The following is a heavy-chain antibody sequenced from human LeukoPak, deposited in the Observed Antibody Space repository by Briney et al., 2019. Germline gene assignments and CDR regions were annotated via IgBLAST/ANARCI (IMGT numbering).Heavy chain of an antibody. CDR3: ARDIVGAQMYYFDY. Sequence: SVKVSCKASGGTFSSCAISWVRQAPGQGLEWMGRIIPIFGIANYAQKFQGRVTITADKSTSTAYMELSSLRSEDTAVYYCARDIVGAQMYYFDYWGQGTLVTVSS. D-gene: IGHD1-26*01. J-gene: IGHJ4*02. CDR2: IIPIFGIA. V-gene: IGHV1-69*04. CDR1: GGTFSSCA.